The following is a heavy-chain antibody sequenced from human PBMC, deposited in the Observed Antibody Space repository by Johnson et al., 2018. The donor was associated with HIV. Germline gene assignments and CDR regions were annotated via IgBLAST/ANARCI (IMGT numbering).Heavy chain of an antibody. CDR1: GFTFSGSA. CDR2: IRYDGSNK. J-gene: IGHJ3*02. V-gene: IGHV3-30*02. CDR3: AKVGGTTILRDAFDI. D-gene: IGHD1-1*01. Sequence: QMLLVESGGGVVQPGGSLRLSCAASGFTFSGSAMHWVRQAPGKGLEWVAFIRYDGSNKYYADSVKGRFTISRDNSKNTLYLQMNSLRAEDTAVYYCAKVGGTTILRDAFDIWGQGTMVTVSS.